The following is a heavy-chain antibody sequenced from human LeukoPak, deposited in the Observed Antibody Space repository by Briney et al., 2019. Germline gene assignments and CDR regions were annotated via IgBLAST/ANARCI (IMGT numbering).Heavy chain of an antibody. CDR1: GGSFSGYY. CDR3: ARWGSGWAYLDI. Sequence: PSETLSLTCAVYGGSFSGYYWSWIRQPPGKGLEWIGEINHSGTTNYNPSLKSRVTISVDTSKNQFSLKLSSVTAADTAVYYCARWGSGWAYLDIWGQGTMVTVSS. V-gene: IGHV4-34*01. D-gene: IGHD6-19*01. J-gene: IGHJ3*02. CDR2: INHSGTT.